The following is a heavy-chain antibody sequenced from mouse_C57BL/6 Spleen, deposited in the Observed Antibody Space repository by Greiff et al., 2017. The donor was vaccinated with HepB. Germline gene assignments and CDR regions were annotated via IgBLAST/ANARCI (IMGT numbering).Heavy chain of an antibody. D-gene: IGHD1-1*01. J-gene: IGHJ1*03. Sequence: VQGVESGAELARPGASVKLSCKASGYTFTSYGISWVKQRTGQGLEWIGEIYPRSGNTYYNEKFKGKATLTADKSSSTAYMELRSLTSEDSAVYFCARGGITRYPWYFDVWGTGTTVTVSS. CDR3: ARGGITRYPWYFDV. V-gene: IGHV1-81*01. CDR1: GYTFTSYG. CDR2: IYPRSGNT.